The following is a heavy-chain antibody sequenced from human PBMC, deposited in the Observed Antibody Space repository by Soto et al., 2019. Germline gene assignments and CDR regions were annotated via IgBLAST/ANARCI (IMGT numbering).Heavy chain of an antibody. Sequence: QVQLVQSGAEVKKPGASVKVSCKASGYTFTSYGISWVRQAPGQGLEWMGWISAYNGNTNYAQKLQGRVTMTTDTSTSRGDMELRSLRSDDTAVYYCARASGSSYWFDPWGQGTLVTVSS. D-gene: IGHD1-26*01. J-gene: IGHJ5*02. CDR1: GYTFTSYG. CDR3: ARASGSSYWFDP. V-gene: IGHV1-18*01. CDR2: ISAYNGNT.